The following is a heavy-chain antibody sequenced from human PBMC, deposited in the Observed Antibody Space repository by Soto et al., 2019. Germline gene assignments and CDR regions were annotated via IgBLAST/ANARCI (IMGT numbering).Heavy chain of an antibody. CDR3: AREVFGTTGSQVFDY. D-gene: IGHD4-4*01. V-gene: IGHV3-30-3*01. CDR2: ISYDGSNK. J-gene: IGHJ4*02. CDR1: GGTFSSYA. Sequence: QVQLVQSGAEVKKPGSSVKVSCKASGGTFSSYAISWVRQAPGKGLEWVAVISYDGSNKYYADSVKGRFTISRDNSKNTLYLQMNSLRAEDTAVYYCAREVFGTTGSQVFDYWGQGTLVTVSS.